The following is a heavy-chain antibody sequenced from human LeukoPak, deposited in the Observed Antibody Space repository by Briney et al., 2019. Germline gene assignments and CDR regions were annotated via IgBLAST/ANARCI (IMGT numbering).Heavy chain of an antibody. V-gene: IGHV1-69*05. CDR1: GGTFSSYA. Sequence: SVKVSCXASGGTFSSYAISWVRQAPGQGLEWMGRIIPIFGTANYAQKFQGRVTITTDESTSTAYMELSSLRSEDTAVYYCARSLTPLTDVDTAMMGYWGQGTLVTVSS. CDR3: ARSLTPLTDVDTAMMGY. D-gene: IGHD5-18*01. J-gene: IGHJ4*02. CDR2: IIPIFGTA.